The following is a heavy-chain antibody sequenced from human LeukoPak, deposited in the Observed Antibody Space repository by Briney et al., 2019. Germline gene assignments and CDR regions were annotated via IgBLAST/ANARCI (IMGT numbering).Heavy chain of an antibody. V-gene: IGHV3-30*03. D-gene: IGHD6-19*01. CDR1: GISFSTYG. J-gene: IGHJ4*02. CDR3: ARDSRQWLVGGY. CDR2: ISYDGSNQ. Sequence: PGGSLRLSCAASGISFSTYGMHWIRQAPGKGLEWVAGISYDGSNQDYGDSVKGRFTISRDNSKNTLYLQMNSLRAEDTAVYYCARDSRQWLVGGYWGQGTQVTVSS.